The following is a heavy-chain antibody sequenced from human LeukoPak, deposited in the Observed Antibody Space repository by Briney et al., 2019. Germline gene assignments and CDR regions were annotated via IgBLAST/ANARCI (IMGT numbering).Heavy chain of an antibody. CDR2: IYTSGST. Sequence: PSQTLSLTCTVSGGSISSGSYYWSWIRQPAGKGLEWIGRIYTSGSTNYNPSLKSRVTISVDTSKNQFSLKLSSVTAADTAVYYCARYNWNHVWGIWGQGTMVTVSS. V-gene: IGHV4-61*02. D-gene: IGHD1-14*01. CDR1: GGSISSGSYY. J-gene: IGHJ3*02. CDR3: ARYNWNHVWGI.